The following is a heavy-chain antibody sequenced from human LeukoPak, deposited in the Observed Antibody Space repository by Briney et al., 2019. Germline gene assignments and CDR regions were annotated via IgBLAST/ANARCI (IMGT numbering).Heavy chain of an antibody. CDR3: ARQVGPTLRYFHL. J-gene: IGHJ1*01. D-gene: IGHD1-26*01. CDR2: VFRSGNT. V-gene: IGHV4-38-2*02. Sequence: SETLSLTCTVSNYSISDGYYWAWVRQTPGKGLEWIGSVFRSGNTYYNPSLRGRISISVDTSRNQFSLNLNSVTVADTAIYYCARQVGPTLRYFHLWGQGTLVTVSS. CDR1: NYSISDGYY.